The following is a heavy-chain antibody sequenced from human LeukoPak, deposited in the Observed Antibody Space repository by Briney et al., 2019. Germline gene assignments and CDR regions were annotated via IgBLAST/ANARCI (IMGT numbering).Heavy chain of an antibody. D-gene: IGHD6-19*01. CDR2: ISYDGSNK. CDR1: GFTFSSYA. J-gene: IGHJ5*02. CDR3: ARGIAVAGTFGWFDP. Sequence: GRSLRPSCAASGFTFSSYAMHWVRQAPGKGLEWVAVISYDGSNKYYADSVKGRFTISRDNSKNTLYLQMNSLRAEDTAVYYCARGIAVAGTFGWFDPWGQGTLVTVSS. V-gene: IGHV3-30-3*01.